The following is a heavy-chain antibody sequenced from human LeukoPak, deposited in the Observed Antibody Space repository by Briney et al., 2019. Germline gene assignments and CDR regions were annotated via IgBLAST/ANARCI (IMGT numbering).Heavy chain of an antibody. D-gene: IGHD6-13*01. Sequence: PSETLSLTCAISGDSVSSNSAAWHWIRQSPSSGPEWLGRTYYRSKWYNDYAVSVKSRLTINPDPSKNQFSLQLNSVTPEDTAVYYCARAESSNWSYFDYWGQGILVTVSS. V-gene: IGHV6-1*01. CDR3: ARAESSNWSYFDY. J-gene: IGHJ4*02. CDR1: GDSVSSNSAA. CDR2: TYYRSKWYN.